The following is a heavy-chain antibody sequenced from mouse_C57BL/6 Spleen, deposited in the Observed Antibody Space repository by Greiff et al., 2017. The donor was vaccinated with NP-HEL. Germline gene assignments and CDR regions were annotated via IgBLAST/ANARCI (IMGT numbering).Heavy chain of an antibody. Sequence: EVHLVESGGGLVKPGGSLKLSCAASGFTFSDYGMHWVRQAPEKGLEWVAYISSGSSTIYYADTVKGRFTISRDNAKNTLFLQMTSLRSEDTAMYYCARYYDYDYYFDYWGQGTTLTVSS. J-gene: IGHJ2*01. CDR2: ISSGSSTI. CDR3: ARYYDYDYYFDY. V-gene: IGHV5-17*01. CDR1: GFTFSDYG. D-gene: IGHD2-4*01.